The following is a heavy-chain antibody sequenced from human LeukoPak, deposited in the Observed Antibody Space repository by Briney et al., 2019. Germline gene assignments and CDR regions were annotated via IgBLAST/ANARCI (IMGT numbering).Heavy chain of an antibody. CDR1: GYTFTTYY. Sequence: GASVKVSCKASGYTFTTYYVHWVRQAPGQGLEWMGIINPSSGSTTYAQKFRGRLTMTRDMSTSTVYMELSSLKAEDTAMYYCARCSRQVYNLLTGKRYFDYWGQGTLLTVSS. J-gene: IGHJ4*02. D-gene: IGHD3-9*01. V-gene: IGHV1-46*01. CDR2: INPSSGST. CDR3: ARCSRQVYNLLTGKRYFDY.